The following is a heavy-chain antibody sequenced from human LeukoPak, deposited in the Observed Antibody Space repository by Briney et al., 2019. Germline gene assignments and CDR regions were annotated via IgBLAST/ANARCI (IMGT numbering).Heavy chain of an antibody. CDR3: ARGYCSGGSCFFQH. J-gene: IGHJ1*01. CDR2: IYSGGST. CDR1: GFTVSSNY. Sequence: GGSLRLSCAASGFTVSSNYMSWVRQAPGKGLEWVSVIYSGGSTYYADSVKGRFTISRDNSKNTLYLQMNSLRAEDTAVYYCARGYCSGGSCFFQHWGQGTLVTVSS. V-gene: IGHV3-53*01. D-gene: IGHD2-15*01.